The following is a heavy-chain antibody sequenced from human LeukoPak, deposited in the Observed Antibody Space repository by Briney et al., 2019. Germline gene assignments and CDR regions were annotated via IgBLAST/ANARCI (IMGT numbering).Heavy chain of an antibody. D-gene: IGHD3-16*02. CDR2: ISGSGGST. CDR3: AKWFSLSVTNFDY. Sequence: PGGSLGLSCAASGFTFSSYAMSWVRQAPGKGLEWVSAISGSGGSTYYADSVKGRFTISGDNSKNTLYLQMNSLRAEDTAVYYCAKWFSLSVTNFDYWGQGTLVTVSS. V-gene: IGHV3-23*01. CDR1: GFTFSSYA. J-gene: IGHJ4*02.